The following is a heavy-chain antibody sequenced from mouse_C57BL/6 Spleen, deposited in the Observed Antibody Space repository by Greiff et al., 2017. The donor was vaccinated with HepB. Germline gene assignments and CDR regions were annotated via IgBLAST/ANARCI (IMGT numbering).Heavy chain of an antibody. V-gene: IGHV1-52*01. J-gene: IGHJ2*01. CDR1: GYTFTSYW. CDR2: IDPSDSET. Sequence: VQLQQSGAELVRPGSSVKLSCKASGYTFTSYWMHWVKQRPIQGLEWIGNIDPSDSETHYNQKFKDKATLTVDKSSSTAYIQLSSLPSEDSSVYYCARNWIYYGSSPFDYRGQGTTLTVSS. CDR3: ARNWIYYGSSPFDY. D-gene: IGHD1-1*01.